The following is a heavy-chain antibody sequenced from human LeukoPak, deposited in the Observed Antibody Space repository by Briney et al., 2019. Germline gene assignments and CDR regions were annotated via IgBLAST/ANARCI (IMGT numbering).Heavy chain of an antibody. J-gene: IGHJ3*02. CDR2: INPNSGGT. Sequence: AASVKVSCKASGYTFTGYYMHWVRQAPGQGLEWMGWINPNSGGTNYAQKFQGRVTMTRDTSISTTYMELSRLRSDDTAVYYCARDSIVRAFDIWGQGTMVTVSS. D-gene: IGHD3-16*02. CDR1: GYTFTGYY. V-gene: IGHV1-2*02. CDR3: ARDSIVRAFDI.